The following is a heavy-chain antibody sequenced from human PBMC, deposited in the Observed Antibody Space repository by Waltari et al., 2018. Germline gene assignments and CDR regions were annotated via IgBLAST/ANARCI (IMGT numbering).Heavy chain of an antibody. Sequence: QVQLVQSGNEVKKPGASVKVSCKASGYTFTRYGISWVRQAPGQGLEWMGWVSFFNGTTNYAQRFQGRVSMTADTSTSTSYMELRSLISDDTAVYYCARVPHRSTGWLQAPYNCAFWGQGTLVTVSS. J-gene: IGHJ4*02. V-gene: IGHV1-18*01. CDR2: VSFFNGTT. CDR3: ARVPHRSTGWLQAPYNCAF. CDR1: GYTFTRYG. D-gene: IGHD6-19*01.